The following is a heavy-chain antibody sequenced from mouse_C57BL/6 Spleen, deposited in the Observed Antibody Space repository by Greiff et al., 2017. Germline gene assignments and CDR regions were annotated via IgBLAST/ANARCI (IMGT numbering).Heavy chain of an antibody. CDR1: GYSITSGYY. D-gene: IGHD2-1*01. CDR3: ARGNSYAMDY. V-gene: IGHV3-6*01. Sequence: EVKLQESGPGLVKPSQSLSLTCSVTGYSITSGYYWNWIRQFPGNKLEWMGYISYDGSNNYNPSLKNRISITRDPSKNQFFLKLNSVTTEDTATYYCARGNSYAMDYWGQGTSVTVSS. J-gene: IGHJ4*01. CDR2: ISYDGSN.